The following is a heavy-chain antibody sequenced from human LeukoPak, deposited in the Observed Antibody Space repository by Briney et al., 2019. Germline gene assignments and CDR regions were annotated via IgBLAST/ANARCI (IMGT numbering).Heavy chain of an antibody. Sequence: GGSLRLSCAASGLTFSSYGMHWVRQAPGKGLEWVAVIWSDGSSKHYGDSVKCRFTISRDNSKNTLYLQMNSLRADDTAVYHCARGQSPSYYDLDVWGQGTTVTVSS. D-gene: IGHD6-19*01. CDR2: IWSDGSSK. CDR1: GLTFSSYG. CDR3: ARGQSPSYYDLDV. V-gene: IGHV3-33*01. J-gene: IGHJ6*02.